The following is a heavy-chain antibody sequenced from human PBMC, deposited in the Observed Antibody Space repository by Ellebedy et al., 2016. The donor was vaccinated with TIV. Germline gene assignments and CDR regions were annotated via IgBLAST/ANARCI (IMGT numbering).Heavy chain of an antibody. Sequence: GESLKISCAASGFTFSSYAMHWVRQAPGKGLEWVAVISYDGSNKYYADSVKGRFTISRDNAKNSLYLKMNSLRAEDTAVYYCARDPMIWIFDYWGQGTPVTVSS. CDR2: ISYDGSNK. CDR3: ARDPMIWIFDY. J-gene: IGHJ4*02. D-gene: IGHD3-22*01. CDR1: GFTFSSYA. V-gene: IGHV3-30-3*01.